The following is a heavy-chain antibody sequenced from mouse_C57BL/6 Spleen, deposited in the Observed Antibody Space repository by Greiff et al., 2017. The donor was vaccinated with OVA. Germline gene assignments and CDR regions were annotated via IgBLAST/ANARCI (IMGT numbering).Heavy chain of an antibody. V-gene: IGHV3-1*01. D-gene: IGHD1-1*01. CDR3: ARGYYYGSSSFYAMDY. CDR1: GYSITSGYD. Sequence: EVKFEESGPGMVKPSQSLSLTCTVTGYSITSGYDWHWIRHFPGNKLEWMGYISYSGSTNYNPSLKSRISITHDTSKNHFFLKLNSVTTEDTATYYCARGYYYGSSSFYAMDYWGQGTSVTVSS. CDR2: ISYSGST. J-gene: IGHJ4*01.